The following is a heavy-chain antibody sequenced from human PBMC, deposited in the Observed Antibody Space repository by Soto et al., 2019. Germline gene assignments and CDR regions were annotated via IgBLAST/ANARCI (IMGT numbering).Heavy chain of an antibody. V-gene: IGHV3-9*01. CDR3: VKDHDEDFGYDLDYFNY. J-gene: IGHJ4*02. Sequence: EVQLVESGGGLVQPGRSLRLSCAASGFNFHDYAMHWVRQIAGKGLEWVSGISWESGSNGYADSVKGRFTISRDNAKNSLYLEMNSLRPEDTARYFCVKDHDEDFGYDLDYFNYWGQGTLVTVSS. D-gene: IGHD5-12*01. CDR2: ISWESGSN. CDR1: GFNFHDYA.